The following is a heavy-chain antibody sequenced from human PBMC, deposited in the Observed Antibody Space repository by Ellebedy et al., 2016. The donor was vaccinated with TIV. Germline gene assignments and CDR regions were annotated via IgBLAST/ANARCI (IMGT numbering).Heavy chain of an antibody. V-gene: IGHV4-34*01. CDR2: INHSGST. Sequence: SETLSLTXAVYGGSFSGYYWSWIRQPPGKGLEWIGEINHSGSTNYNPSLKSRVTISVDTSKNQFSLKLSSVTAADTAVYYCARIVSWGWFDPWGQGTLVTVSS. CDR1: GGSFSGYY. J-gene: IGHJ5*02. CDR3: ARIVSWGWFDP. D-gene: IGHD1-26*01.